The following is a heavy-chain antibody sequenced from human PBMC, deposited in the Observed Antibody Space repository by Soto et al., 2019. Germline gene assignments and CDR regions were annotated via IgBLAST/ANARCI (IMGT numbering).Heavy chain of an antibody. V-gene: IGHV1-8*01. Sequence: QVQLMQSGAEVRKPGASVKVSCKASGYTFTDYDINWVRQATGQGLEWVGWMTPNSGNTGYAQKFQGRVTMTRATSRSTAYMELSSLTSEDTAVYYCARNLSGTGSFDHWGQGTLVTVSS. D-gene: IGHD3-10*01. CDR2: MTPNSGNT. J-gene: IGHJ4*02. CDR3: ARNLSGTGSFDH. CDR1: GYTFTDYD.